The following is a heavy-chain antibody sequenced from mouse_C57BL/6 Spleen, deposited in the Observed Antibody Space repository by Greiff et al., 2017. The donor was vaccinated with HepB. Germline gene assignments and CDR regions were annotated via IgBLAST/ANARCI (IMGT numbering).Heavy chain of an antibody. D-gene: IGHD1-1*01. J-gene: IGHJ3*01. CDR3: ARHEDRGYGSSLRFAY. V-gene: IGHV1-62-2*01. CDR1: GYTFTEYT. CDR2: FYPGSGSI. Sequence: VQLQQSGAELVKPGASVKLSCKASGYTFTEYTIHWVKQRSGQGLEWIGWFYPGSGSIKYNEKFKDKATLTADKASSTVYMELSSLTSEDSAVYFSARHEDRGYGSSLRFAYWGQGTLVTVSA.